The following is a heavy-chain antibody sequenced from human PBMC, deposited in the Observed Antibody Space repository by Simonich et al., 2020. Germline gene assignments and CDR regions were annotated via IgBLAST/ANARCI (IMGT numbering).Heavy chain of an antibody. CDR2: IYYSGST. J-gene: IGHJ4*02. CDR1: GGSISSYY. V-gene: IGHV4-59*08. CDR3: ARLPDY. Sequence: QVQLQESGPGLVKPSETLSLTCTVSGGSISSYYWSWIRQPPGRGLEWIGYIYYSGSTNYHPSLKSRVTISVDTSKNQFSRKLSSVTAADTAVYYCARLPDYWGQGTLVTVSS.